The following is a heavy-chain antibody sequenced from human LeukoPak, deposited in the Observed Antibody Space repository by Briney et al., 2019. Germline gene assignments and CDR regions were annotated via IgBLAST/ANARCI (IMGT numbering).Heavy chain of an antibody. J-gene: IGHJ4*02. V-gene: IGHV1-69*05. D-gene: IGHD1-26*01. CDR2: IIPIFGTA. CDR1: GGTCSSYS. CDR3: ASEGVGATPFDD. Sequence: SVKVSCKASGGTCSSYSISWVRQAPGQGLEWMGRIIPIFGTANYAQKFQGRVTITTYESTSTAYMELSRLRSEDTAVYFCASEGVGATPFDDWGQGALVTASS.